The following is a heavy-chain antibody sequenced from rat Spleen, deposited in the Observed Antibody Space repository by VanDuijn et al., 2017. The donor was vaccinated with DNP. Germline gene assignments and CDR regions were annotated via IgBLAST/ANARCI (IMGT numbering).Heavy chain of an antibody. CDR2: ISYDGGNT. D-gene: IGHD1-4*01. Sequence: EVQLVESGGGLVQPGRSLKLSCAASGFTFSDYYMAWVRQAPTKGLEWVASISYDGGNTYYPDSVKGRFTISRDNAKSTLYLQMNSLRSEDTATYYCARLLPPFAFWGQGTLVTVSS. CDR1: GFTFSDYY. V-gene: IGHV5-22*01. CDR3: ARLLPPFAF. J-gene: IGHJ3*01.